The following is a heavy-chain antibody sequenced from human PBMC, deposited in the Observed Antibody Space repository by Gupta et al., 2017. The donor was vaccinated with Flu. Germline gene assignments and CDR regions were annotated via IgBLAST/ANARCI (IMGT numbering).Heavy chain of an antibody. CDR2: IKSKTDGGTT. CDR1: GFTFSNAW. Sequence: EVQLVESGGGLVKPGGSLRLSCAASGFTFSNAWMSWVRQAPGKGLGWVGRIKSKTDGGTTDYAAPVKGRFTISRDDSKNTLYLQMNSLKTEDTAVYYCTTEEGIAVAGGEVKLNRHYYYYGMDVWGQGTTVTVSS. J-gene: IGHJ6*02. V-gene: IGHV3-15*01. CDR3: TTEEGIAVAGGEVKLNRHYYYYGMDV. D-gene: IGHD6-19*01.